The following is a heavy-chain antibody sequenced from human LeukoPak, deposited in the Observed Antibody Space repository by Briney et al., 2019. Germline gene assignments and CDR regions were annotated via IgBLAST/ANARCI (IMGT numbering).Heavy chain of an antibody. CDR3: ARRLVTERLAHHAFDI. V-gene: IGHV4-39*01. Sequence: SETLSLTCTVSGGSISSSSYYWGWIRQPPGKGLEWIGSIYYSGSTYYNPSLKSRVTISVDTSKNQFSLKLSPVTAADTAVYYCARRLVTERLAHHAFDIWGQGTMATVSS. CDR1: GGSISSSSYY. CDR2: IYYSGST. D-gene: IGHD2-21*02. J-gene: IGHJ3*02.